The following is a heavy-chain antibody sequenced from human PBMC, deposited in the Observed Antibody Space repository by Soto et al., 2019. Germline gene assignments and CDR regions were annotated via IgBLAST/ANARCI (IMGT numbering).Heavy chain of an antibody. CDR2: INHSGST. CDR3: ARGRVATFDY. Sequence: SSETLSLTCAVYGGSFSGYYWSWIRQPPGKGLEWIGEINHSGSTNYNPSLKSRVTISVDTSKNQFSLKLSSVTAADTAVYYCARGRVATFDYWGQGTLVTVSS. V-gene: IGHV4-34*01. D-gene: IGHD5-12*01. CDR1: GGSFSGYY. J-gene: IGHJ4*02.